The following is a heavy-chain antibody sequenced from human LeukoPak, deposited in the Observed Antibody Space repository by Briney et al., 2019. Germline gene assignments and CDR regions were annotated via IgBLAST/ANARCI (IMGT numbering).Heavy chain of an antibody. D-gene: IGHD4-11*01. V-gene: IGHV3-30*04. CDR2: ISYDGTNK. CDR3: ASNHDYINNNYYFDY. J-gene: IGHJ4*02. CDR1: GFTFSSYA. Sequence: GGSLRLSCAASGFTFSSYAMHWVRQAPGKGLEWVAVISYDGTNKYYADSVKGRFTISRDNSKNTLYLQMNSLRVEDTAVYYCASNHDYINNNYYFDYWGQGTLVTVAS.